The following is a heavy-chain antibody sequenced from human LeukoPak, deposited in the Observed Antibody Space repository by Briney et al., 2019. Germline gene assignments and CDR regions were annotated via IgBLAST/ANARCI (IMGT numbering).Heavy chain of an antibody. J-gene: IGHJ4*02. Sequence: ASVKVSCKASGYTFTSYGISWVRQAPGQGLEWMGWISAYNGNTNYAQKLQGRVTMTTDTSTSTAYMELRSLRSDGTAVYYCARSLKYYDYVWGSYLPFYWGQGTLVTVSS. CDR2: ISAYNGNT. V-gene: IGHV1-18*01. CDR1: GYTFTSYG. D-gene: IGHD3-16*02. CDR3: ARSLKYYDYVWGSYLPFY.